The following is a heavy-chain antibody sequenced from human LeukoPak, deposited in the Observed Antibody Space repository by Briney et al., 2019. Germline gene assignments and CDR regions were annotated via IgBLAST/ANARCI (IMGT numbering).Heavy chain of an antibody. CDR1: GFTFSSYA. V-gene: IGHV3-30-3*01. Sequence: GGSLRLSCAASGFTFSSYAMHWVRQAPGKGLEWVAVISYDGSNKYYADSVKGRFTISRDNSRNTLYLQMNSLRAEDTAVYYCARSDTAIGYFDYWGQGTLVTVSS. CDR3: ARSDTAIGYFDY. D-gene: IGHD5-18*01. CDR2: ISYDGSNK. J-gene: IGHJ4*02.